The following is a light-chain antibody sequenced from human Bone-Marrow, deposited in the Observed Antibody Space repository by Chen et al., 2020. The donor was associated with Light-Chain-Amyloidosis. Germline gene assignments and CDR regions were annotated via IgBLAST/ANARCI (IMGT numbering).Light chain of an antibody. CDR3: QVWDRSSDRPV. CDR2: DDS. J-gene: IGLJ3*02. Sequence: SYVLTQPSSVSVAPGQTATIACGGNNIGSTSVHWYQQTPGQAPLLVVYDDSDRPSGIPERLSGPNSGNTATLTIGRVEAGDEADYYCQVWDRSSDRPVFGGGTKLTVL. CDR1: NIGSTS. V-gene: IGLV3-21*02.